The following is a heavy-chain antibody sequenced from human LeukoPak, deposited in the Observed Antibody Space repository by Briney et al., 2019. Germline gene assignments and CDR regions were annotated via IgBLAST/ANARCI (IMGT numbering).Heavy chain of an antibody. D-gene: IGHD2-2*01. J-gene: IGHJ4*02. CDR3: ARGPGGVVVVPAANSFDY. CDR2: ISYDGSNK. V-gene: IGHV3-30-3*01. CDR1: GFTFSSYA. Sequence: GGSLRLSCAASGFTFSSYAMHWVRQAPGKGLEWVAVISYDGSNKYYADSVKGRFTSSRDNSKNTLYLQMNSMSAEDTAVYYCARGPGGVVVVPAANSFDYWGQGTLVTVSS.